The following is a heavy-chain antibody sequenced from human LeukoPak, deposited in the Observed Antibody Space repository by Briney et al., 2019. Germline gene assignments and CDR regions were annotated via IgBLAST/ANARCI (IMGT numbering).Heavy chain of an antibody. CDR3: ARMDLRGSYYYMDV. V-gene: IGHV4-59*01. D-gene: IGHD3-16*01. J-gene: IGHJ6*03. CDR1: GGSFSDYY. CDR2: IYDSGST. Sequence: SETLSLTCAVYGGSFSDYYWSWIRQAPGKGLEWIGYIYDSGSTKYNPSLKSRVTIAEDTSKNQVSLRLTSVTAADTAVFYCARMDLRGSYYYMDVWGKGTTVTVSS.